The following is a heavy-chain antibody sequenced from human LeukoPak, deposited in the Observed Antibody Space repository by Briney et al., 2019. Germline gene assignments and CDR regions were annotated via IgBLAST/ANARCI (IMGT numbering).Heavy chain of an antibody. CDR2: IKEDGSQK. J-gene: IGHJ4*02. V-gene: IGHV3-7*01. D-gene: IGHD3-16*01. Sequence: QPGVSLRLSCAASGFILSSQWMSWVRRAPGKGPEWVANIKEDGSQKSYVDSVKGRFTISRDNAKNSLYLQMNSLRAEDTAVYYCARAFCWGQGTLVTVSS. CDR3: ARAFC. CDR1: GFILSSQW.